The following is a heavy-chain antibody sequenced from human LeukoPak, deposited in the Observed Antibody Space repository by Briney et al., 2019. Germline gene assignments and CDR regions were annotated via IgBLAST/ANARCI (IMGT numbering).Heavy chain of an antibody. D-gene: IGHD3-16*01. CDR2: IYSGGST. CDR1: GFTFSSYG. V-gene: IGHV3-66*01. Sequence: GGSLRLSCEASGFTFSSYGMHWVRQAPGKGLEWVSVIYSGGSTYYADSVKGRFTISRDNSKNTLYLQMNSLRAEDTAVYYCARGDDRRTAFDIWGQGTMVTVSS. J-gene: IGHJ3*02. CDR3: ARGDDRRTAFDI.